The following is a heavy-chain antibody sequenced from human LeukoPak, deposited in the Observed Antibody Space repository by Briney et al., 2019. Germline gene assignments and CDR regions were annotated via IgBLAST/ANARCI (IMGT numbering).Heavy chain of an antibody. V-gene: IGHV3-9*01. Sequence: SGGSLRLSCAASGFTFDDYAMHWVRQAPGKGLEWVSGISWNSGSIGYADSVKGRFTISRDNAKNSLYLQVNSLRAEDTALYYCAAHYYGSGNHDYWGQGTLVTVSS. D-gene: IGHD3-10*01. CDR3: AAHYYGSGNHDY. CDR2: ISWNSGSI. J-gene: IGHJ4*02. CDR1: GFTFDDYA.